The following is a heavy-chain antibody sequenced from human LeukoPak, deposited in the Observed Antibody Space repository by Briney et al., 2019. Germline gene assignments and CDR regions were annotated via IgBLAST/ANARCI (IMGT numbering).Heavy chain of an antibody. D-gene: IGHD2-15*01. CDR2: INPNSGGT. J-gene: IGHJ5*02. V-gene: IGHV1-2*02. CDR1: GYTFTGYY. Sequence: GASVKVSCKASGYTFTGYYMHWVRQAPGQGLEWMGWINPNSGGTNYAQKFQGRVTMTRDTSISTAYMELSRLRSDDTAVYYCAREVYDCSGGSCYANWFDPWGQGTLVTVSS. CDR3: AREVYDCSGGSCYANWFDP.